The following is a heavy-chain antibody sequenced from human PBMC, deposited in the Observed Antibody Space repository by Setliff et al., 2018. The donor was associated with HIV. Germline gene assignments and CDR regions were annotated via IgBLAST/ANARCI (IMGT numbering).Heavy chain of an antibody. V-gene: IGHV3-7*01. D-gene: IGHD3-3*01. CDR3: ATFADGPDS. Sequence: GSLRLSCAASGFTFSDYDIHWVRQAPGKGLEWVATIKEDGREKYYVGSVKGRFTISRDNAKRSLYLQMNRLKTDDTAFYYCATFADGPDSWGQGTLVTVSS. J-gene: IGHJ4*02. CDR2: IKEDGREK. CDR1: GFTFSDYD.